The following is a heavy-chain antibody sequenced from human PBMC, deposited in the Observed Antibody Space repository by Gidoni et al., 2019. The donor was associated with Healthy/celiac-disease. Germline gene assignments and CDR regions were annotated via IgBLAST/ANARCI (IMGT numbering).Heavy chain of an antibody. V-gene: IGHV4-39*01. J-gene: IGHJ6*03. D-gene: IGHD1-1*01. CDR2: IYYSGST. Sequence: QLQLQESGPGLVKPSETLSLTCTVSGGSISSSSDYWGWIRQPPGKGLEWIGSIYYSGSTYYNPSLKSRVTISVDTSKNQFSLKLSSVTAADTAVFYCARGEQLYYYYYYMDVWGKGTTVTVSS. CDR1: GGSISSSSDY. CDR3: ARGEQLYYYYYYMDV.